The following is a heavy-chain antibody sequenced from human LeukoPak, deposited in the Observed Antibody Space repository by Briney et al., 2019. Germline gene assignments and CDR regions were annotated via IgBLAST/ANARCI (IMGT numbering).Heavy chain of an antibody. J-gene: IGHJ4*02. Sequence: TSVKVSCKASGFTFTSSAMQWVRQARGQRLEWIGWIVVGSGNTNYAQKFQERVTITRDMSTSTAYMELSSLRSEDTAVYYRAADRYDSSGYYHFDYWGQGTLVTVSS. D-gene: IGHD3-22*01. CDR3: AADRYDSSGYYHFDY. CDR2: IVVGSGNT. CDR1: GFTFTSSA. V-gene: IGHV1-58*02.